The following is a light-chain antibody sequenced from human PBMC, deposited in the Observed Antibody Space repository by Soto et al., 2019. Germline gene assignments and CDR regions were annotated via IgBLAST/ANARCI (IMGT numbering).Light chain of an antibody. J-gene: IGKJ4*01. CDR1: QSVGSN. CDR2: EAS. CDR3: QQYNKWPLT. V-gene: IGKV3-15*01. Sequence: EIVMTQSPATLSVSPGERATLSCRASQSVGSNLAWYHQKPGQAPSLLIYEASTRATGISARFSGSGSGTEFTLIINSLQSEDFAVYYCQQYNKWPLTFGGGTKVEIK.